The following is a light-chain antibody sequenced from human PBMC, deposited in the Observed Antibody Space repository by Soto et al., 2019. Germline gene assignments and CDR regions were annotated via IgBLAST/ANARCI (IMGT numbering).Light chain of an antibody. J-gene: IGLJ1*01. CDR2: EVS. CDR1: SSDLGKYNY. V-gene: IGLV2-14*01. Sequence: QSALTQPASVSGSPGQSITISCTGTSSDLGKYNYVSWFQQHPGKAPKLVIYEVSNRPSGVSIRFSGSKSGNTASLTISGLQAEDEADYSCSSYTNFNTYVFGTGTKVTVL. CDR3: SSYTNFNTYV.